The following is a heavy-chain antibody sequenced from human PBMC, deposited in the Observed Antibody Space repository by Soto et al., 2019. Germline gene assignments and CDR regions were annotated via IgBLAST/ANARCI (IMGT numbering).Heavy chain of an antibody. CDR3: ARGDRGAFDL. CDR1: GFTFSYYW. D-gene: IGHD1-26*01. V-gene: IGHV3-74*01. CDR2: IHSDGSDT. Sequence: EVQLVESGGGLVQPGESLRLSCAASGFTFSYYWMHWVRQAPGKGLVWVSRIHSDGSDTTYADSVKGRFTISRDNARNTLDLQMNSLRAEDTAVYYCARGDRGAFDLWGQGTVVTVPS. J-gene: IGHJ3*01.